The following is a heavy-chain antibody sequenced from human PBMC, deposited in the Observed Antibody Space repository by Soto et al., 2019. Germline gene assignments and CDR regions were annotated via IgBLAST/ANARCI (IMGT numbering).Heavy chain of an antibody. CDR2: INHSGST. V-gene: IGHV4-34*01. D-gene: IGHD3-16*01. Sequence: SETLSLTCAVYGGSFSGYYWSWIRQPPGKGLEWIGEINHSGSTNYNPSLKSRVTISVDTSKNQFSLKLSSVTAADTAVYYCARVITFSARYYYYMEVWGKGTTVTVSS. CDR1: GGSFSGYY. J-gene: IGHJ6*03. CDR3: ARVITFSARYYYYMEV.